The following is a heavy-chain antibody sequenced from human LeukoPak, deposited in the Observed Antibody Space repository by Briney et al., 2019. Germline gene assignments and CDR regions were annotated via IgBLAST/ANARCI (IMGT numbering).Heavy chain of an antibody. CDR1: GYTFTGYY. D-gene: IGHD2-2*01. CDR2: INTNTGNP. J-gene: IGHJ6*02. Sequence: ASVKVSCKASGYTFTGYYMHWLRQAPGQGLEWMGWINTNTGNPTYAQGFTGRFVFSLDTSVSTAYLQISSLKAEDTAVYYCAREDEDIVVVPAEDYYYGMDVWGQGTTVTVSS. V-gene: IGHV7-4-1*02. CDR3: AREDEDIVVVPAEDYYYGMDV.